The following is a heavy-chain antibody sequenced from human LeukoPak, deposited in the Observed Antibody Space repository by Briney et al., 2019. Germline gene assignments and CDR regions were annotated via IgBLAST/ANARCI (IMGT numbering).Heavy chain of an antibody. Sequence: GGSLRLSCAASGFTFSNAWMSWVRQAPGKGLEWVGRTRNKANSYTTEYAASVKGRFTISRDDSKNSLYLQMNSLKTEDTAVYYCARARLSSGWLWDFDYWGQGTLVTVSS. D-gene: IGHD6-19*01. J-gene: IGHJ4*02. CDR3: ARARLSSGWLWDFDY. CDR1: GFTFSNAW. V-gene: IGHV3-72*01. CDR2: TRNKANSYTT.